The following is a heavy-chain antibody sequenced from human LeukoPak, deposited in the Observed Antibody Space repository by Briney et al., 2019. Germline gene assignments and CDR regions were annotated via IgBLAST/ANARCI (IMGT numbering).Heavy chain of an antibody. D-gene: IGHD4-11*01. CDR3: ARDWPTVIADY. Sequence: ASVKDSCMTSLYTLTSQGISWVRQAPGQGGEWMGCISAERGDTNYAQRMQGRFTMTTDTSTRTAYMELRSLSSDDTAIYYCARDWPTVIADYWGQGTLVTVSS. V-gene: IGHV1-18*01. CDR1: LYTLTSQG. J-gene: IGHJ4*02. CDR2: ISAERGDT.